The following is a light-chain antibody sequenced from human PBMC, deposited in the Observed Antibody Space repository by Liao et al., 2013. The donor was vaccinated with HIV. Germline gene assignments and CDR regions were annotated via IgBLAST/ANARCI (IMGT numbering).Light chain of an antibody. Sequence: SYVLTQPPSVSVAPGKTARITCGGNNIGSKSVHWYQQKPGQAPVLVIYYDSDRPSGIPERFSGSNSGNTATLTISRVEAGDEADYYCQVWDTRSDHLVVFGGGTKLTVL. J-gene: IGLJ2*01. V-gene: IGLV3-21*04. CDR3: QVWDTRSDHLVV. CDR1: NIGSKS. CDR2: YDS.